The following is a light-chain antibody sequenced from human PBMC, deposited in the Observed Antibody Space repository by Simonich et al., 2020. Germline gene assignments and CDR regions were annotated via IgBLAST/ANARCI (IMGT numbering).Light chain of an antibody. J-gene: IGKJ1*01. CDR2: DAS. CDR1: QSVSRSY. V-gene: IGKV3D-20*01. CDR3: QQYGSSPQT. Sequence: EIVMTQSPATLSVSPGERATLARRASQSVSRSYLAWYQQKPGLAPRLLIYDASIRATCIPDRFSGSGSGTDFTLTISRLEPEDFAVYYCQQYGSSPQTFGQGTKVEIK.